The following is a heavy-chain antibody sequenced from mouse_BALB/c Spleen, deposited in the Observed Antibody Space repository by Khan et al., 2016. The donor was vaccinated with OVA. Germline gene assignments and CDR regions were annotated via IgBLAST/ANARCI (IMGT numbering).Heavy chain of an antibody. D-gene: IGHD1-1*01. J-gene: IGHJ2*01. CDR1: GYLITSGCY. Sequence: EVQLQESGPGLVKPSQSLSLTCSVTGYLITSGCYWNWIRQFPGKKLEWMGHISYDGNKNYNPSLKNRISITRDTSKNQFFLRLNSVTTEDTATYYCARDEGDYYGDYFDYWGQGTTLTGSS. CDR3: ARDEGDYYGDYFDY. V-gene: IGHV3-6*02. CDR2: ISYDGNK.